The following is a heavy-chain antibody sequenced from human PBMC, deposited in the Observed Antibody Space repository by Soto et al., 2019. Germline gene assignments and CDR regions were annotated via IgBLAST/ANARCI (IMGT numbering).Heavy chain of an antibody. J-gene: IGHJ4*02. CDR2: ISYDGSNK. Sequence: PGGSLRLSCAASGFTFSSYGMHWVRQAPGKGLEWVAVISYDGSNKYYADSVKGRFTISRDNSKNTLYPQMNSLRAEDTAVYYCAKDPYSSGWYYFDYWGQGTLVTVSS. D-gene: IGHD6-19*01. V-gene: IGHV3-30*18. CDR1: GFTFSSYG. CDR3: AKDPYSSGWYYFDY.